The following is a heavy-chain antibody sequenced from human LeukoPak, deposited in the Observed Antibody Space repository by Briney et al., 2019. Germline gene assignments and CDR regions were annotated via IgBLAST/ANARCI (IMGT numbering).Heavy chain of an antibody. CDR1: GGSISSSNW. V-gene: IGHV4-4*02. CDR2: IYHSGST. J-gene: IGHJ6*03. D-gene: IGHD6-6*01. Sequence: SETLSLTCAVSGGSISSSNWWSWVRQPPGKGLEWIGEIYHSGSTNYNPSLKSRVTILVDTSKNQFSLKLSSVTAADTAVYYCARVGRVRGTLRHVAPRDYYYMDVWGKGTTVTVS. CDR3: ARVGRVRGTLRHVAPRDYYYMDV.